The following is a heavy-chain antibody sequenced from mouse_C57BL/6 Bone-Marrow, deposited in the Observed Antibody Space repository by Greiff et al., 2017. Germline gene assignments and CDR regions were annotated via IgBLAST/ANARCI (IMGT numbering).Heavy chain of an antibody. V-gene: IGHV2-5*01. CDR3: AKRNYCGSSYGYFDD. Sequence: VQLQQSGPGLVQPSQSLSITCTVSGFSLTSYGVHWVRQSPGQGLEWLGVIWRGGSTDYNAAFMSRLSITKDNSESQVFFKMNSLQADDTAIYSCAKRNYCGSSYGYFDDWGKGTTVTVSS. CDR1: GFSLTSYG. CDR2: IWRGGST. D-gene: IGHD1-1*01. J-gene: IGHJ1*03.